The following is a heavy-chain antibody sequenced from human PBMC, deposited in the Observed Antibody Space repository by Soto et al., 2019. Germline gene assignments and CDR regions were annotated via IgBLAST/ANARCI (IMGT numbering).Heavy chain of an antibody. CDR3: ARGPYYSNSWYRVTDFMDV. J-gene: IGHJ6*03. CDR2: INHSGST. Sequence: LETLSLTCAVYGGSFSGYYWSWIRQPPGKGLEWIGEINHSGSTNYNPSLKSRVTISVDTSKNQFSLKLSSVTAADTAVYYCARGPYYSNSWYRVTDFMDVWGKGTTVTVSS. D-gene: IGHD6-13*01. CDR1: GGSFSGYY. V-gene: IGHV4-34*01.